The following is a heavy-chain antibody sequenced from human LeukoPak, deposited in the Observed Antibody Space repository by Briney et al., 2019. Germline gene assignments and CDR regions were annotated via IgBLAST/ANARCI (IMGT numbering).Heavy chain of an antibody. J-gene: IGHJ4*02. V-gene: IGHV3-23*01. CDR1: GFTFSSYS. Sequence: PGGSLRPSCAASGFTFSSYSMNWVRQAPGKGLKWVSAIIGSGLTTYYADSVKGRFTISRDNSKNTLYLQMNSLRAEDTAVYYCAKDLSPGPDWGQGTLVTVSS. CDR3: AKDLSPGPD. CDR2: IIGSGLTT.